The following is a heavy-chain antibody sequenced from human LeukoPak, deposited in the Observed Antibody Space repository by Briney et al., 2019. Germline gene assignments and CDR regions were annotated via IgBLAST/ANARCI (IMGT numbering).Heavy chain of an antibody. CDR1: GHSLAKLA. J-gene: IGHJ6*02. CDR3: AILPLTVVTPLDV. CDR2: FDPEEGET. V-gene: IGHV1-24*01. Sequence: ASVKISCKVSGHSLAKLATHWVRQAPGKGLEWVGGFDPEEGETFYAQEVLGRVSMSEDTPTDTAYMELSSLTSEDTAVYYCAILPLTVVTPLDVWGQGTTVTVSS. D-gene: IGHD4-23*01.